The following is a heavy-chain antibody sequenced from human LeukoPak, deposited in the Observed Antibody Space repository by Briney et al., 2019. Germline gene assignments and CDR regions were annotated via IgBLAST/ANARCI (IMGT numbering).Heavy chain of an antibody. J-gene: IGHJ4*02. CDR3: ARDLTVTTLPYYFDY. Sequence: GGSLRLSCAASGFTFSSYSMNWVRQAPGKGLEWVSYISSSSSTIYYADSVKGRFTISRDNAKNSLYLQMNSLRAEDTAVYYCARDLTVTTLPYYFDYWGQGTLVTVSS. D-gene: IGHD4-11*01. V-gene: IGHV3-48*01. CDR1: GFTFSSYS. CDR2: ISSSSSTI.